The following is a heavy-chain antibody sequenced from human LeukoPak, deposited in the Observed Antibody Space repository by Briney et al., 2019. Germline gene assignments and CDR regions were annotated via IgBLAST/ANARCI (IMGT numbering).Heavy chain of an antibody. Sequence: SVKVSCKASGYTFTSYDINWVRQAPGQGLEWMGRIIPILGIANYAQKFQGRVTITADKSTSTAYMELSSLRSEDTAVYYCAREVDNYFDYWGQGTLVTVSS. CDR1: GYTFTSYD. J-gene: IGHJ4*02. CDR3: AREVDNYFDY. CDR2: IIPILGIA. V-gene: IGHV1-69*04. D-gene: IGHD2-15*01.